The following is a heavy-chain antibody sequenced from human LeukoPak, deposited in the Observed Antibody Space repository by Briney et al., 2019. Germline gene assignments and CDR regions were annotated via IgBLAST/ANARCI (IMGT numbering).Heavy chain of an antibody. D-gene: IGHD5-12*01. CDR3: ARAVGDYGYGRYFDY. CDR1: GGSISTYY. V-gene: IGHV4-59*01. Sequence: SETLSLTCSVSGGSISTYYWSWIRQPPGRGLEWIGNVFHTGSTNYNPSLESRVTISVDTSKNHFSLRLSSVTAADTAVYYCARAVGDYGYGRYFDYWGQGTLVTVSS. CDR2: VFHTGST. J-gene: IGHJ4*02.